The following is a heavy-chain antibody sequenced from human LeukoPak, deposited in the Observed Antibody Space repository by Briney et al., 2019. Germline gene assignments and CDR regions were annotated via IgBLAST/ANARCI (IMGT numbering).Heavy chain of an antibody. CDR2: LRYDGSNK. CDR1: GFTFSSYG. Sequence: GGSLRLSCAASGFTFSSYGMHWVRQAPGKGLDWVAFLRYDGSNKYYAGSVKGRFTISRDNSKNTLYLQMNTLRAEDTVTYYCAKDQAAAVLLLLPGRFDYWGQGTLVTVSS. D-gene: IGHD3-22*01. J-gene: IGHJ4*02. CDR3: AKDQAAAVLLLLPGRFDY. V-gene: IGHV3-30*02.